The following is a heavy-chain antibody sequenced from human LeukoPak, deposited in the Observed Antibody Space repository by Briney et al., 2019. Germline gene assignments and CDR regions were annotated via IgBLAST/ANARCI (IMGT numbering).Heavy chain of an antibody. D-gene: IGHD6-19*01. CDR1: GSSISTYY. Sequence: PSETLSLTCTVSGSSISTYYWSWIRQPPGKGLEWIGYIYYSGSTNYNPSLKSRVTISVDTSKNQHSLKLNSLSAADTAVYYCVRGSGWYLYWGQGTLVTVSS. CDR2: IYYSGST. V-gene: IGHV4-59*01. J-gene: IGHJ4*02. CDR3: VRGSGWYLY.